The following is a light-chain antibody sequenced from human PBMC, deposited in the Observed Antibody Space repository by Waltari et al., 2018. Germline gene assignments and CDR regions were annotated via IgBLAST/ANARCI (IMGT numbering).Light chain of an antibody. J-gene: IGLJ3*02. CDR3: SSYAGSNNSQV. V-gene: IGLV2-8*01. CDR1: SSDVCGYNY. Sequence: QSALTQPPSASGSPGQSVTISCTGTSSDVCGYNYVSWYQQHPGKAPKLMIYEVSKRPSGVPDRFSGSKSGNTASLTVSGLQAEDEADYYCSSYAGSNNSQVFGGGTKLTVL. CDR2: EVS.